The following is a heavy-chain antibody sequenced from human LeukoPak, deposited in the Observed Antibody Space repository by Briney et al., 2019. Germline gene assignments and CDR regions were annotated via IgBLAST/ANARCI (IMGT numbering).Heavy chain of an antibody. CDR1: GYTVNDYY. V-gene: IGHV1-2*02. CDR3: ARGVAGVYFYYYMDV. Sequence: ASVKVSCKASGYTVNDYYIHWVRQAPGQGLEWMGWINPNSGGTNYAQKFQGTVTMTRDTSISTAYMELSSLRSDDTAVYYCARGVAGVYFYYYMDVWGKGTTVTVSS. D-gene: IGHD1-14*01. CDR2: INPNSGGT. J-gene: IGHJ6*03.